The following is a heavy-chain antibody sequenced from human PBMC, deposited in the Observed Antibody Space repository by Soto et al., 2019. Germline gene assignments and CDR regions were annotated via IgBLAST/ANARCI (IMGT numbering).Heavy chain of an antibody. CDR1: GFTFRSYG. J-gene: IGHJ4*02. CDR2: ISRSAGGNT. Sequence: GGSLRLSCAASGFTFRSYGMMWVRQAPGKGLEWVSAISRSAGGNTYYAGSVKGRFTISRDDSKNTLYLQMDSLRPEGTAQYYCAGWNYDYWGQGTQVTVSS. D-gene: IGHD1-7*01. V-gene: IGHV3-23*01. CDR3: AGWNYDY.